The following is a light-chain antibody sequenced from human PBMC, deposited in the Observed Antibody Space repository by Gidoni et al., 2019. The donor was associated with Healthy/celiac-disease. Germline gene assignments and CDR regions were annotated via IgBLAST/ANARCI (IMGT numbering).Light chain of an antibody. CDR2: AAS. J-gene: IGKJ2*01. V-gene: IGKV1-39*01. CDR1: QSISSY. CDR3: QQSYSTPYT. Sequence: IQMTQSPSSLSASVGDRVTITCRASQSISSYLNWYQQKPGKAPKLLIYAASSLQSGVPSRFSCSGSGTDFTLTISSLQPEDFATYYCQQSYSTPYTFGQGTKLGIK.